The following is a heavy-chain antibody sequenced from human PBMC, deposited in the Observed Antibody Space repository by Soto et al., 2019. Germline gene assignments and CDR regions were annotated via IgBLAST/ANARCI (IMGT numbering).Heavy chain of an antibody. D-gene: IGHD6-6*01. CDR3: AKDLTRQLAYWLDP. CDR1: GFSFTGYY. Sequence: ASLKVSCKASGFSFTGYYIHWLRQAPGQGLEWMGWINAHSGGTEYAQKFQGRVTLTRDTSIATAYLTLTSLTSDDTALYYCAKDLTRQLAYWLDPWGQGTQVTVSS. CDR2: INAHSGGT. V-gene: IGHV1-2*02. J-gene: IGHJ5*02.